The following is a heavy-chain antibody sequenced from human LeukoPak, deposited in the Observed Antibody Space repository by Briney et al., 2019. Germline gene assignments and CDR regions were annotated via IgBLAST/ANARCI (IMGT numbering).Heavy chain of an antibody. Sequence: SETLSLTCTVSGGSITSHYWGWIRQPPGKGLEWIGSIYYSGSTYYNPSLKSRVTISVDTSKNQFSLKLSSVTAADTAVYYCARRRVAAGDAFDIWGQGTMVTVSS. CDR2: IYYSGST. J-gene: IGHJ3*02. V-gene: IGHV4-39*01. CDR1: GGSITSHY. D-gene: IGHD6-13*01. CDR3: ARRRVAAGDAFDI.